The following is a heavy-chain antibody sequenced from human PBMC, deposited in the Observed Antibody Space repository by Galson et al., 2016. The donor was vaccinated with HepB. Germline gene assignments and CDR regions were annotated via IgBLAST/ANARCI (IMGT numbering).Heavy chain of an antibody. V-gene: IGHV3-23*01. J-gene: IGHJ4*02. Sequence: SLRLSCAASGFTFGRYAMSWVRQAPGKGLEWVSAISGDGGNTYYAGSVQGRFTSSRDRSTNTMYLQMNSLRTDDTAVYYCARFTQVWLDRVYYFDYWGQGTLVTVPS. CDR2: ISGDGGNT. D-gene: IGHD6-19*01. CDR1: GFTFGRYA. CDR3: ARFTQVWLDRVYYFDY.